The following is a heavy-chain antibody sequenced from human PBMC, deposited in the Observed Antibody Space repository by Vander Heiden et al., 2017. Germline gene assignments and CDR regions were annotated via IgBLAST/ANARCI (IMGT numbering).Heavy chain of an antibody. Sequence: EVQVLESGGGLVLPGESLRLSCAAPGFTFSSYTMTWVRQAPGKGLQWVSSITVGGTYTYYADSVKGRFTISRDKSKSTLYVQMNSLRTEDTAVYYCAKAKSPGIGGFFDSWGQGTLVTVSS. CDR2: ITVGGTYT. D-gene: IGHD1-26*01. CDR1: GFTFSSYT. J-gene: IGHJ4*02. V-gene: IGHV3-23*01. CDR3: AKAKSPGIGGFFDS.